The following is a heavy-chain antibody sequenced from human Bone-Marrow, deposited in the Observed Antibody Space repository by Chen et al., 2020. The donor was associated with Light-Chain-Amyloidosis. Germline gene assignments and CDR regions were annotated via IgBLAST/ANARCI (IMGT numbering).Heavy chain of an antibody. CDR3: ARVPRVLAAHALDI. J-gene: IGHJ3*02. D-gene: IGHD2-15*01. Sequence: QVQLVQSGAEVKKPGSSVKVSCRTSGGTFSSFPIIWVRQAPGQGLEWVGGVIPILDTPTYSQKFQGRVTITADDSTSTAYMERRSLTSEDTAVYFCARVPRVLAAHALDIWGQGTIVSVSS. V-gene: IGHV1-69*01. CDR1: GGTFSSFP. CDR2: VIPILDTP.